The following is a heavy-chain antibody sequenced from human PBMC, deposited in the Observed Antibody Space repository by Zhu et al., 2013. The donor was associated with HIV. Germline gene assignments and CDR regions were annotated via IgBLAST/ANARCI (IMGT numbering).Heavy chain of an antibody. D-gene: IGHD3-22*01. CDR2: INPNSGGT. V-gene: IGHV1-2*02. CDR3: ARAQPYYYDSSGLDY. Sequence: QVQLVQSGAEVKKPGASVKVSCKASGYTFTGYYMHWVRQAPGQGLEWMGWINPNSGGTNYAQKFQGRVTMTRDTSISTAYMELSRLRSDDTAVYYCARAQPYYYDSSGLDYWGQGTLVTVSS. CDR1: GYTFTGYY. J-gene: IGHJ4*02.